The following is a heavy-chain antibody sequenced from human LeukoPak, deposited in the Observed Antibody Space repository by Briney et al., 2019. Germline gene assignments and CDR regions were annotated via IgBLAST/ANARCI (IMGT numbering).Heavy chain of an antibody. CDR1: GFNFSIYS. Sequence: GGSLRLSCAASGFNFSIYSMNWVRQAPGKGLEWVANIKQDGSEKYYVDSVKGRFTISRDNAKNSLYLQMNSLRAEDTAVYYCAREMGVRNRDGYNYRGLLGGYDYWGQGTLVTVSS. CDR3: AREMGVRNRDGYNYRGLLGGYDY. J-gene: IGHJ4*02. CDR2: IKQDGSEK. D-gene: IGHD5-24*01. V-gene: IGHV3-7*01.